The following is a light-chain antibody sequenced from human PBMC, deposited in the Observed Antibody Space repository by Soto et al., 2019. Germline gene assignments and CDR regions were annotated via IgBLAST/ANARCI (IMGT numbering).Light chain of an antibody. CDR3: QQYYSYPRT. V-gene: IGKV1-8*01. CDR2: AAS. J-gene: IGKJ1*01. CDR1: HGISMY. Sequence: THAPSTLSAAVGDRVTITCRGSHGISMYLALYQQKPGKAPNLLIYAASTLQSGVPSRFSGSGSGTDFTLTISCLQSEDFATYYCQQYYSYPRTFGQGTKVDI.